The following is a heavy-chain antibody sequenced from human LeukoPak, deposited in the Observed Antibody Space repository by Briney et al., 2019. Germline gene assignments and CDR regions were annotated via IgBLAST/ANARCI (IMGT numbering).Heavy chain of an antibody. Sequence: PSETLSLTCTVSGGSISSYYWSWIRQPPGKGLEWIGYIYYSGSTNYNPSLKSRVTISVDTSKNQFSLKLSSVTAADTAVYYCARDTFRNYYYYMDVWGKGTTVTVSS. D-gene: IGHD3-16*01. J-gene: IGHJ6*03. V-gene: IGHV4-59*01. CDR2: IYYSGST. CDR1: GGSISSYY. CDR3: ARDTFRNYYYYMDV.